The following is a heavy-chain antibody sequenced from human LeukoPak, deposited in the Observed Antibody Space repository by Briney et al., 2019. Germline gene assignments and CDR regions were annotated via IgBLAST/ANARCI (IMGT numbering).Heavy chain of an antibody. CDR2: IYHSGST. J-gene: IGHJ4*02. D-gene: IGHD3-9*01. CDR1: GYSISSGYY. Sequence: SETLSLTCTVSGYSISSGYYWGWIRQPPGKGLEWIGSIYHSGSTYYNPSLKSRVTISVDTSKNQFSLKLSSVTAADTAVYYCARAELDILTGYHPAVAFDYWGQGTLVTVSS. V-gene: IGHV4-38-2*02. CDR3: ARAELDILTGYHPAVAFDY.